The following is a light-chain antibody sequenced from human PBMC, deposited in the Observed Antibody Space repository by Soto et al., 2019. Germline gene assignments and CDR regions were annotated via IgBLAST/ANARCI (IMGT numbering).Light chain of an antibody. J-gene: IGKJ2*01. V-gene: IGKV3-15*01. CDR2: GAS. Sequence: EIVMTQSPATLSVSPGERATLSCRASQSVSSNLAWYQQKPGQAPRLLIYGASTRATGIPARFSDSGSGTEFTLTISSLQSEDFAVYYCQQYNNWHPYTFGQGTKLEIK. CDR1: QSVSSN. CDR3: QQYNNWHPYT.